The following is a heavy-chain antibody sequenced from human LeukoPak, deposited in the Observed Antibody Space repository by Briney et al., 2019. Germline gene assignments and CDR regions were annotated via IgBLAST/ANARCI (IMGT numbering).Heavy chain of an antibody. CDR3: ARGGKNYFDY. CDR1: GGPISSYY. CDR2: ISYSGST. Sequence: SETLSLTCTVSGGPISSYYWSWIRQPPGKGLEWIGYISYSGSTNYNPSLKSRLTISVDTSKNRFSLKLTSVTAADTAVYYCARGGKNYFDYWGQGTLVTVSS. D-gene: IGHD3-10*01. V-gene: IGHV4-59*01. J-gene: IGHJ4*02.